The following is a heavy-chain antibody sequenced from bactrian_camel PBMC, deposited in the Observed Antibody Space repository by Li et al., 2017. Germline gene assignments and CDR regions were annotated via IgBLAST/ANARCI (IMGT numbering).Heavy chain of an antibody. J-gene: IGHJ4*01. CDR3: AAQRRPCSGAAWYSYAF. Sequence: DSVKGRFTISRDNAKNTLYLQMNNLKPEDTAMYICAAQRRPCSGAAWYSYAFWGHGTQVTVS. V-gene: IGHV3-2*01. D-gene: IGHD2*01.